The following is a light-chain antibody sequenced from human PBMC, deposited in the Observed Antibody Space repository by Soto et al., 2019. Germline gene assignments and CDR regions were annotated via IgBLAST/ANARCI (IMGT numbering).Light chain of an antibody. Sequence: EIVMTQSPATLSVSPGEGATLSCKASQNVYNNLAWYQQRPGQPPRLLIYDASTRATGISARFSGSGYGTEFPLTLCSRQSEDFAVYFCLQGRNWPLTFGGGTKVEIK. CDR1: QNVYNN. CDR3: LQGRNWPLT. CDR2: DAS. V-gene: IGKV3-15*01. J-gene: IGKJ4*01.